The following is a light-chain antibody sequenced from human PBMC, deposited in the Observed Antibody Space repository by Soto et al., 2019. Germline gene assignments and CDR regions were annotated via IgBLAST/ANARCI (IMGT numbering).Light chain of an antibody. Sequence: EIVMTQSPLSLPVTPGEPASISCRSSQSLLHSNGYTYLDWYLQKPGQSPQLLIYLGSNRASGVPDRFSGSGSGTESTLKISRVEAEDVGLYYCMQALQTPWTFGHGTKVEIK. V-gene: IGKV2-28*01. CDR3: MQALQTPWT. CDR2: LGS. J-gene: IGKJ1*01. CDR1: QSLLHSNGYTY.